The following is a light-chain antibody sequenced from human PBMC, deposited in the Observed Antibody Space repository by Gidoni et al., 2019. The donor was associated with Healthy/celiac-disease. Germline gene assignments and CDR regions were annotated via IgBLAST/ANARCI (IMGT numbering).Light chain of an antibody. CDR3: QQSYSRKWT. Sequence: DIQMTQSPSSLSASVGDRVTITCRASQNIYIYLNWYQHKPGKVPKVVIYRASSLQSGVPSRFSGSGSGTDFTLTISSLQPEDSATYYCQQSYSRKWTFGQGTKVEV. J-gene: IGKJ1*01. CDR2: RAS. V-gene: IGKV1-39*01. CDR1: QNIYIY.